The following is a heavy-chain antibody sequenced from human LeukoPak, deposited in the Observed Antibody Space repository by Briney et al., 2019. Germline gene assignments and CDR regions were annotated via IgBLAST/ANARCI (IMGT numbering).Heavy chain of an antibody. D-gene: IGHD3-16*01. CDR1: GFIFSTYG. CDR2: IRHDGNIK. Sequence: GGSLRLSCAASGFIFSTYGMSWVRQAPGKGLEWVAFIRHDGNIKNYADSVKGRSTISRDNSKNTLYLQMNSLRAEDTAVYYCAKDSLADIDYWGQGTLVTVSS. CDR3: AKDSLADIDY. V-gene: IGHV3-30*02. J-gene: IGHJ4*02.